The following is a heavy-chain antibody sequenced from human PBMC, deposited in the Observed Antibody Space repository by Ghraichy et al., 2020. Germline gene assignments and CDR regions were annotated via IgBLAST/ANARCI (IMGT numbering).Heavy chain of an antibody. CDR2: INTYNGNT. CDR3: TRGGWGLMGVFDY. Sequence: ASVKVSCKASGYTFTGYGITWVRQATGQGLEWMGWINTYNGNTNYAQNFQGRVTMTTDTSTSTAYMELRSLRSDDTAVYYCTRGGWGLMGVFDYWGQGTLVTVSS. CDR1: GYTFTGYG. V-gene: IGHV1-18*04. D-gene: IGHD2-8*01. J-gene: IGHJ4*02.